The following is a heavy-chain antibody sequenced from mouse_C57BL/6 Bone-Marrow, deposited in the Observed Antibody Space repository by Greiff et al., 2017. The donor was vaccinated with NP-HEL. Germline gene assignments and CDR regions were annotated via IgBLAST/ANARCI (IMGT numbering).Heavy chain of an antibody. CDR3: ASLYYGSSFWYFDV. CDR2: ISYDGSN. CDR1: GYSITSGYY. D-gene: IGHD1-1*01. Sequence: DVQLQESGPGLVKPSQSLSLTCSVTGYSITSGYYWNWIRQFPGNKLEWMGYISYDGSNNYNPSLKNRISITRDTSKNQCFLKLNSVTTEDTATYYCASLYYGSSFWYFDVWGTGTTVTVSS. J-gene: IGHJ1*03. V-gene: IGHV3-6*01.